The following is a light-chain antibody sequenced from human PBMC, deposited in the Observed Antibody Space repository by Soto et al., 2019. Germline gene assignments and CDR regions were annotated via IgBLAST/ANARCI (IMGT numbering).Light chain of an antibody. CDR2: GAS. Sequence: EIVMTQSPATLSVSPGERVTLSCRASQSVSSNLAWYQQKPGQAPRLLIYGASTRATGIPARFSGVGSETEFTLTISSLQSEDFAVYYCQQYHNWPPRTFGQGTKVEIK. CDR1: QSVSSN. CDR3: QQYHNWPPRT. V-gene: IGKV3-15*01. J-gene: IGKJ1*01.